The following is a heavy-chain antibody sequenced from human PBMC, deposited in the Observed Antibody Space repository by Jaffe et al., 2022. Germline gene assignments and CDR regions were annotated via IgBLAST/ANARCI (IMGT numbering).Heavy chain of an antibody. CDR2: ISWDGGST. CDR3: AKDSKDYGGNHREGWFDP. CDR1: GFTFDDYA. J-gene: IGHJ5*02. V-gene: IGHV3-43D*04. Sequence: EVQLVESGGVVVQPGGSLRLSCAASGFTFDDYAMHWVRQAPGKGLEWVSLISWDGGSTYYADSVKGRFTISRDNSKNSLYLQMNSLRAEDTALYYCAKDSKDYGGNHREGWFDPWGQGTLVTVSS. D-gene: IGHD4-17*01.